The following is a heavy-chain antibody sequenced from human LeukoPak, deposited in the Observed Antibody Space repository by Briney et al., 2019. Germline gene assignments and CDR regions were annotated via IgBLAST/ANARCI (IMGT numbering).Heavy chain of an antibody. V-gene: IGHV3-21*01. J-gene: IGHJ6*03. CDR3: AKEAHYYYYMDV. Sequence: PGGSLRLSCAGSGFSFSSYTLNWVRQAPGKGLEWVSSISSSSRYLYYADSMKGRFTISRDNAKNSLYLQMNSLRAEDTAVYYCAKEAHYYYYMDVWGKGTTVTVSS. CDR1: GFSFSSYT. CDR2: ISSSSRYL.